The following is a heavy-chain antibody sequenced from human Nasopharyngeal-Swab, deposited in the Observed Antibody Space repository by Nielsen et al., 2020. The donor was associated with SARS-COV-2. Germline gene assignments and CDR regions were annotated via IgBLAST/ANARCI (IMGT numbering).Heavy chain of an antibody. D-gene: IGHD2-2*01. Sequence: GESLKISCAVSGFTFSSYSMNWVRQAPGKGLEWVSYISSSTSTIYYADSVKGRFTISRGNAKNSLYLQMNSLRDEDTAVYYCAREEQYQLLRLYYYYYYGMDVWGQGTTVTVSS. CDR1: GFTFSSYS. CDR2: ISSSTSTI. J-gene: IGHJ6*02. V-gene: IGHV3-48*02. CDR3: AREEQYQLLRLYYYYYYGMDV.